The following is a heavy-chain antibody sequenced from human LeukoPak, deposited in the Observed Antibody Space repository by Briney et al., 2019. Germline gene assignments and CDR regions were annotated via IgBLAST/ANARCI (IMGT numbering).Heavy chain of an antibody. D-gene: IGHD4-23*01. J-gene: IGHJ4*02. CDR1: GYTFTSYY. V-gene: IGHV1-46*01. Sequence: ASVKVSCKASGYTFTSYYMYWLRQAPGQLLEWMGIINPSGGSTSYAQKFQGRVTMTRDTSTSTVYMELSSLRSEDTAVYYCARSQAHGGYFDYWGQGTLVTVSS. CDR2: INPSGGST. CDR3: ARSQAHGGYFDY.